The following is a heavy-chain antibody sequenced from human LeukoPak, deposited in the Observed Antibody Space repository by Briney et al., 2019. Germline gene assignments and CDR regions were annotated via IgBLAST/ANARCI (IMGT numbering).Heavy chain of an antibody. Sequence: PGGSLRLSCAASGFTFSSYAMSWVRQAPGRGLEWVSVISGSGGSTYYADSVKGRFTISRDNSKNTLYLQMNSLKAEDTVVYYFAKDQGGAVSYWGQGTLVTVSS. CDR1: GFTFSSYA. CDR2: ISGSGGST. D-gene: IGHD3-16*01. V-gene: IGHV3-23*01. J-gene: IGHJ4*02. CDR3: AKDQGGAVSY.